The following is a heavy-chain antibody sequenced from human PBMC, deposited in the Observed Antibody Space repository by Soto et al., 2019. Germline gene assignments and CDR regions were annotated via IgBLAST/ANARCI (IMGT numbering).Heavy chain of an antibody. CDR2: IGGGGRLI. J-gene: IGHJ4*02. D-gene: IGHD6-19*01. V-gene: IGHV3-48*02. CDR3: ARDLGWAFDC. CDR1: GITFSSFS. Sequence: EVQLVESGGGLVQRGGALRPSLSTSGITFSSFSLNWVRQAPGRGLEWISYIGGGGRLISYADSVKGRFAISRDNAQNSLYLQMDSLRDEDTAVYYCARDLGWAFDCWGQGTLVTVSS.